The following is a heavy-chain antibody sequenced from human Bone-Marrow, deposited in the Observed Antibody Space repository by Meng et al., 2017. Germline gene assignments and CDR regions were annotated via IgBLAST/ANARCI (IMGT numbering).Heavy chain of an antibody. D-gene: IGHD6-19*01. J-gene: IGHJ4*02. CDR1: GFTFSSYG. Sequence: GRSLRLSCAVSGFTFSSYGMHLVRQAPGKGLEWVSVIWYDGSNKYYADSVKGRFTISRDNSTITLYMQMNSLRAEDTAVYYCARDFSSGWYRGFGGPDYWGQGPLVTVSS. V-gene: IGHV3-33*01. CDR2: IWYDGSNK. CDR3: ARDFSSGWYRGFGGPDY.